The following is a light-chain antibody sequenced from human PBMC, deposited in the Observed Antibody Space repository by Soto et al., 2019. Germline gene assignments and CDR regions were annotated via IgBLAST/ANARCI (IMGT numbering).Light chain of an antibody. CDR2: KAS. CDR3: QQYNSYSRA. V-gene: IGKV1-5*03. J-gene: IGKJ1*01. CDR1: QSISSW. Sequence: DIQMTQSPSTLSASVGDRVTITCRASQSISSWLAWYQQKPGKAPKLLIYKASSLESGVPSRFIGRGSGTEFTLTISSLQPDDFATFYCQQYNSYSRAFGQGTQVEIK.